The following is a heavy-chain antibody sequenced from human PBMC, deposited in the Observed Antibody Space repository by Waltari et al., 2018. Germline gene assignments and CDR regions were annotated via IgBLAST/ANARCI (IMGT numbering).Heavy chain of an antibody. CDR2: VHRNGRT. V-gene: IGHV4-4*02. D-gene: IGHD2-15*01. CDR1: C. J-gene: IGHJ4*02. Sequence: CGSWVRQSPDKGLEWIGQVHRNGRTNYNPSLASRATVSLDSSMNQFSLRILSATAADTAVYYCARDLGRGLFLDSWGQGTLVTVSP. CDR3: ARDLGRGLFLDS.